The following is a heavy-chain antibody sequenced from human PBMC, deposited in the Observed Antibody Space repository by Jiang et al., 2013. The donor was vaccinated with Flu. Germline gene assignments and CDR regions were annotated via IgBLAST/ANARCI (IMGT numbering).Heavy chain of an antibody. D-gene: IGHD3-3*01. CDR3: ARVSPRFDAFDI. CDR2: INAGNGNT. J-gene: IGHJ3*02. Sequence: TFTSYAMHWVRQAPGQRLEWMGWINAGNGNTKYSQKFQGRVTITRDTSASTAYMELSSLRSEDTAVYYCARVSPRFDAFDIWGQGTMVTVSS. V-gene: IGHV1-3*01. CDR1: TFTSYA.